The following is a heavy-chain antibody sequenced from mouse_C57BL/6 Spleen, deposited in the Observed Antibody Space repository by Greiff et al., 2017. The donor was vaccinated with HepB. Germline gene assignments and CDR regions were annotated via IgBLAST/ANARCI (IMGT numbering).Heavy chain of an antibody. D-gene: IGHD2-5*01. V-gene: IGHV1-50*01. J-gene: IGHJ2*01. Sequence: QVHVKQPGAELVKPGASVKLSCKASGYTFTSYWMQWVKQRPGQGLEWIGEIDPSDSYTNYNQKFKGKATLTVDTSSSTAYMQLSSLTSEDSAVYYCARSYSKTFDDYWGQGTTLTVSS. CDR3: ARSYSKTFDDY. CDR1: GYTFTSYW. CDR2: IDPSDSYT.